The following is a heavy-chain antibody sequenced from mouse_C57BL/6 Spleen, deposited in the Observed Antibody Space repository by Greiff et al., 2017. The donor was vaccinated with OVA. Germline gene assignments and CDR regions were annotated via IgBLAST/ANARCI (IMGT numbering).Heavy chain of an antibody. Sequence: VMLVESGPGLVAPSQSLSITCTVSGFSLTSYGVSWVRQPPGKGLEWLGVIWGDGSTHYHSALISRLSIRKDNSKSQVFLKLNSQQTDDTATYYCAKPYSNYGYFDVWGTGTTVTVSS. CDR2: IWGDGST. J-gene: IGHJ1*03. CDR1: GFSLTSYG. D-gene: IGHD2-5*01. CDR3: AKPYSNYGYFDV. V-gene: IGHV2-3*01.